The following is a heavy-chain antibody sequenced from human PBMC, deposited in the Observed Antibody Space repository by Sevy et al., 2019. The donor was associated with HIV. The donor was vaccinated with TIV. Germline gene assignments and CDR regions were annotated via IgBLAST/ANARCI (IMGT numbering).Heavy chain of an antibody. D-gene: IGHD3-9*01. J-gene: IGHJ4*02. CDR2: ISGSGGRT. CDR1: GFTFGSYA. CDR3: AKMYYDISTDSFPPFDY. Sequence: GGSLRLSCAASGFTFGSYAMSWVRQAPGKGLEWVSAISGSGGRTHYADSVKGRFTISRDISRNTLYLQMNSLSAEDTAVYYCAKMYYDISTDSFPPFDYWGQGTLVTVSS. V-gene: IGHV3-23*01.